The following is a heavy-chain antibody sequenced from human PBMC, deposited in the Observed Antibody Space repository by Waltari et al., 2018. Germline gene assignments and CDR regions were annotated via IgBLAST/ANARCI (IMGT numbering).Heavy chain of an antibody. CDR3: STDPFCTTSSCYEAFDI. CDR1: GYSLTDLS. CDR2: FDAENGET. D-gene: IGHD2-8*01. V-gene: IGHV1-24*01. Sequence: QVHLEQSGADVKRPGASVKVSCKVSGYSLTDLSIHWVRQAPGKGPEWVGGFDAENGETGYAKGFQGRVTMTEETLTDTAYMELGSLRYEDTAMYYCSTDPFCTTSSCYEAFDIWGQGTMVTVSS. J-gene: IGHJ3*02.